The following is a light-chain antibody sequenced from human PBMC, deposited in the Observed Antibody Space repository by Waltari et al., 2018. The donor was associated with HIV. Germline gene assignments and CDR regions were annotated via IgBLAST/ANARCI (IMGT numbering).Light chain of an antibody. J-gene: IGLJ1*01. Sequence: SSDLTQDPAVSVALGQNVRITCQGNSRRRYSAKWYQQKPGQAPVVVMYGKDNRPSGIPDRFSVSSSGNTGSLTITGAQAEDEAVYYCDSRDTNDKHHVFGTGTKVTV. CDR2: GKD. CDR3: DSRDTNDKHHV. CDR1: SRRRYS. V-gene: IGLV3-19*01.